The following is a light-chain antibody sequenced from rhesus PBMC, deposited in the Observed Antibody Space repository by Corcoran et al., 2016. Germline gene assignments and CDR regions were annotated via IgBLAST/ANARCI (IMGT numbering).Light chain of an antibody. Sequence: DIQMTQSPSSLPASVGDRVTITCRASENVNNYLNWYQQKPGIAPKLLIYKTSTLQSGVPSRFSGSGSGTDYTFTISGLQSEDVGTYYCQHNDGNPLTFGGGTKVEIK. CDR2: KTS. CDR3: QHNDGNPLT. J-gene: IGKJ4*01. CDR1: ENVNNY. V-gene: IGKV1-74*01.